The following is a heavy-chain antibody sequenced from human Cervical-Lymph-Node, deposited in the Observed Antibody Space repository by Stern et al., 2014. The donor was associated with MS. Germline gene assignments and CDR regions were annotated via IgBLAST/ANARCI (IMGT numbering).Heavy chain of an antibody. CDR2: ISWNSGTI. CDR3: ARDITGSSAYFAY. J-gene: IGHJ4*02. Sequence: VQLVESGGDLVQPGRSLRLSCAAFGFTFDDYAMHLVRQAPGKGLEWVAGISWNSGTIGYADSVKGRFTTSRDNAYSSLYLQMNSLRPEDTALYYCARDITGSSAYFAYWGQGTLVTVSS. CDR1: GFTFDDYA. D-gene: IGHD1-14*01. V-gene: IGHV3-9*01.